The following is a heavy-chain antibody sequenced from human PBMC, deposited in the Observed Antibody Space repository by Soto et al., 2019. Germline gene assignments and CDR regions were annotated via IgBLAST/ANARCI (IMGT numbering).Heavy chain of an antibody. CDR3: ARDLSWGSNWYYYMDV. CDR1: GFTFSSYA. J-gene: IGHJ6*03. Sequence: GSLRLSCAASGFTFSSYAMSWVRQAPGKGLEWVSDISSSGGSTDYADSVKGRFTVSRDNSKNTLYLQMNSLRAEDTAVYYCARDLSWGSNWYYYMDVWGKGTTVTVSS. V-gene: IGHV3-23*01. CDR2: ISSSGGST. D-gene: IGHD7-27*01.